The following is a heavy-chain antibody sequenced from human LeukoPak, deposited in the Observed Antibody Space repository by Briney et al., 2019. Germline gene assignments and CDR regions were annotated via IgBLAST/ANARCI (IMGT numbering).Heavy chain of an antibody. D-gene: IGHD3-22*01. J-gene: IGHJ5*02. Sequence: ASVKVCCKASGYTFTSYGISWVRQAPGQGLEWKGWNSAYNGNTNYAQKLQGRVTMTTDTSTGTAYMELRSLRSDDTAVYYCARDAGHYYDSSGYYHRWFDPWGQGTLVTVSS. V-gene: IGHV1-18*01. CDR3: ARDAGHYYDSSGYYHRWFDP. CDR1: GYTFTSYG. CDR2: NSAYNGNT.